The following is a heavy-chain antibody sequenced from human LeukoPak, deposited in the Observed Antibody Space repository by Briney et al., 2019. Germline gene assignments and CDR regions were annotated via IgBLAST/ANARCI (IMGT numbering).Heavy chain of an antibody. D-gene: IGHD1-26*01. Sequence: GGSLRLSCAASGFTFSSYDMNWVRQAPGKGLEWVSYISSSGSTIYYADSVKGRFTISRDNAKNSLYLQMNSLRAEDTAVYYCAKGDTTWELPHDYWGQGTLVTVSS. CDR3: AKGDTTWELPHDY. CDR1: GFTFSSYD. CDR2: ISSSGSTI. V-gene: IGHV3-48*03. J-gene: IGHJ4*02.